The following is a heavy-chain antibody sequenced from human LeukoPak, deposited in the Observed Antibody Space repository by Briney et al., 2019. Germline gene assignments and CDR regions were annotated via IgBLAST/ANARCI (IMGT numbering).Heavy chain of an antibody. CDR2: LSSTGNT. J-gene: IGHJ3*02. CDR1: GFTVSRNY. D-gene: IGHD3-3*01. V-gene: IGHV3-53*04. CDR3: ARWRPIDAFDI. Sequence: PGGSLRLSCAASGFTVSRNYMNWVRHAPGKGLEWCSLLSSTGNTSYADSVKGRFTISRHNSKNTLYLQVNSLRTEHTAMYYCARWRPIDAFDIWGPGTMVIVSS.